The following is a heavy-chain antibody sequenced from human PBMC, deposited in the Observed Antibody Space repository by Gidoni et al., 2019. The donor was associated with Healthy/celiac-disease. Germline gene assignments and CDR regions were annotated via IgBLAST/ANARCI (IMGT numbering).Heavy chain of an antibody. CDR2: LIPIIGIA. J-gene: IGHJ4*02. V-gene: IGHV1-69*04. CDR1: VGTFSSYS. CDR3: ARAVVATISWLSSND. D-gene: IGHD5-12*01. Sequence: QVQLVQSGAEVKQPGSSVKVSCKASVGTFSSYSISWVRQAPGQGLYWMGRLIPIIGIATYALKLQRRVTITADKSTRPAYVEMSSLRSEDTSVYYCARAVVATISWLSSNDLGQGTLVTVSS.